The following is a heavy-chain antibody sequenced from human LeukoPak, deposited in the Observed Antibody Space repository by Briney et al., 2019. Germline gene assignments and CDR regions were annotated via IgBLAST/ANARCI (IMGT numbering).Heavy chain of an antibody. J-gene: IGHJ4*02. V-gene: IGHV4-34*01. Sequence: SETLSLTCAVYGGSFSGYYWSWIRQPPGKGLEWIGEINHSGSTNYNPSLKSRVTISVDKSKNHFSLKLSSVTAADTAVYYCARGLRYSYGVDYWGQGTLVTVSS. D-gene: IGHD5-18*01. CDR2: INHSGST. CDR3: ARGLRYSYGVDY. CDR1: GGSFSGYY.